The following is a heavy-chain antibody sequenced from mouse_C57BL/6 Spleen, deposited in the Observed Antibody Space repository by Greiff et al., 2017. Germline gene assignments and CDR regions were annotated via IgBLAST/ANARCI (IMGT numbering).Heavy chain of an antibody. J-gene: IGHJ2*01. D-gene: IGHD1-1*01. Sequence: EVKVVESGGGLVKPGGSLKLSCAASGFTFSSYAMSWVRQTPEKRLEWVATISDGGSYTYYPDNVKGRFTISRDNAKNNLYLQMSHLKSEDTAMYYCARANYYGSSYDYDGYFDDWGQGTTLTVSS. CDR2: ISDGGSYT. CDR3: ARANYYGSSYDYDGYFDD. V-gene: IGHV5-4*03. CDR1: GFTFSSYA.